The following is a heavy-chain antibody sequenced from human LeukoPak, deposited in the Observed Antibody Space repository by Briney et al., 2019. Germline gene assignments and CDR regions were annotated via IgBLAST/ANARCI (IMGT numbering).Heavy chain of an antibody. D-gene: IGHD4-23*01. V-gene: IGHV3-30-3*01. CDR2: ISYDGSNK. CDR3: AREGLTTVDDYYYYGMDV. J-gene: IGHJ6*02. CDR1: GFTFSSYA. Sequence: PGGSLRLSCAASGFTFSSYAMHWVRQAPGKGLEWVAVISYDGSNKYYADSVKGRFTISRDNYKNTLYLQMNSLRAEDTAVYYCAREGLTTVDDYYYYGMDVWGQGTTVTVSS.